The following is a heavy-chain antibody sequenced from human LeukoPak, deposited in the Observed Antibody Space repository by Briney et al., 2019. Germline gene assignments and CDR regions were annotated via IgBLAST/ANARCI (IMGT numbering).Heavy chain of an antibody. CDR1: GDSMSGYS. V-gene: IGHV4-4*07. J-gene: IGHJ4*02. CDR2: IYSSYFT. D-gene: IGHD3-10*01. Sequence: SQTLSLTCTVSGDSMSGYSWSWLRQPAGKELEWIGRIYSSYFTEYNLSLDGRVTMSIDTSKNQFSLMLDSVTAADTAVYYCARVHIVTGTYFDSWGQGALVPVSS. CDR3: ARVHIVTGTYFDS.